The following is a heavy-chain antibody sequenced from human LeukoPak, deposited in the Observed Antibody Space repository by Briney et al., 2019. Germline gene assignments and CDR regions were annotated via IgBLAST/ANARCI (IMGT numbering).Heavy chain of an antibody. CDR1: GFSLTTTGGG. J-gene: IGHJ4*02. Sequence: SGPTLVKPTQTLTLTCTFSGFSLTTTGGGVGWVRQPPGKALEWLALIYCDDDKYYRPSLRSRLTITKDTSKNQVVLTLTHVDPVDTGTYYCAHSPSDYGDFDFWGQGSLVTVSS. CDR3: AHSPSDYGDFDF. CDR2: IYCDDDK. V-gene: IGHV2-5*02. D-gene: IGHD4-17*01.